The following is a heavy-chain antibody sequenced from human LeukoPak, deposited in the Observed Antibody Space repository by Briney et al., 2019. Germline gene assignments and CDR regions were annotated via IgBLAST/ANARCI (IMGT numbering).Heavy chain of an antibody. D-gene: IGHD4-11*01. CDR1: GYTFTSYD. CDR2: MNPNSGNT. Sequence: ASVKDSCKASGYTFTSYDINWVRQATGQGLEWMGWMNPNSGNTGYAQKFQGRVTITRNTSISTAYMELSSLRSEDTAVYYCASSPYSNYGIGLNWFDPWGQGTLVTVSS. V-gene: IGHV1-8*03. J-gene: IGHJ5*02. CDR3: ASSPYSNYGIGLNWFDP.